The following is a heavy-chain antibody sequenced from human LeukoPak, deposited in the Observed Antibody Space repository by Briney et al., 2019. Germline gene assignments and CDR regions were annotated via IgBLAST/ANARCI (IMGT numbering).Heavy chain of an antibody. J-gene: IGHJ4*02. CDR3: ARGFFSCRGGSCYLDR. CDR2: ISESRTNT. D-gene: IGHD2-15*01. CDR1: GFTFSIYE. Sequence: PGGSLRLSCAVSGFTFSIYEMSWLRQAPGTAPEGGTSISESRTNTQYADSVRGRFTVSRDNSKNTLYLQMNSLRAGDTAIYYCARGFFSCRGGSCYLDRWGLGTLVSVSS. V-gene: IGHV3-23*01.